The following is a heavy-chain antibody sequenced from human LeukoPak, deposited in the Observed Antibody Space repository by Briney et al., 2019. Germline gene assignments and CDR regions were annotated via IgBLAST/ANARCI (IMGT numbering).Heavy chain of an antibody. V-gene: IGHV3-23*01. CDR1: GFTFSNYA. J-gene: IGHJ4*02. Sequence: GGSLRLSCAASGFTFSNYAMSWVRQAPGKGLEWISIMSSSGGSTHYADSVKGRFSISRDSSKNTLYLQMNSLRAEDTAVYYCAKQRGMANGAPDYWGQGTLVTAPS. CDR2: MSSSGGST. CDR3: AKQRGMANGAPDY. D-gene: IGHD5-24*01.